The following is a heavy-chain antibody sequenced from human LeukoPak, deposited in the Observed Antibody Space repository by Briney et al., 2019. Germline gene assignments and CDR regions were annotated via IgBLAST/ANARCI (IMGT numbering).Heavy chain of an antibody. J-gene: IGHJ4*02. CDR1: GFTSDDYG. Sequence: GGSLRLSCAASGFTSDDYGMSWVRQAPGKRLEWVSGINWNGGSTGYADSVKGRFTISRDNAKNSLYLQMNSLRAEDTALYYCARDDGGSYAYWGQGTLVTVSS. D-gene: IGHD1-26*01. CDR3: ARDDGGSYAY. V-gene: IGHV3-20*04. CDR2: INWNGGST.